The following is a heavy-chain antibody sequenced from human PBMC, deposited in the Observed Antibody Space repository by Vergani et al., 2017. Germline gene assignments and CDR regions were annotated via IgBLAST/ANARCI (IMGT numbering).Heavy chain of an antibody. Sequence: EVQLVESGGGLVQPGGSLRLSCAASGFTFSSYWMTWVRQAPGKGLEWVSAITGSGGSTYYADSVKGRFTISRDNSKNTLYLQMNSLRAEDTAVYYCAKAYSSDWYYFDYWGQGTLVTVSS. CDR3: AKAYSSDWYYFDY. CDR1: GFTFSSYW. J-gene: IGHJ4*02. D-gene: IGHD6-19*01. CDR2: ITGSGGST. V-gene: IGHV3-23*04.